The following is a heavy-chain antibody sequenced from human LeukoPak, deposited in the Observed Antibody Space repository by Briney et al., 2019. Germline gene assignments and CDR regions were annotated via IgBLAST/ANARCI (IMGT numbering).Heavy chain of an antibody. CDR1: GFTVSSNY. CDR3: ASLLYSGSPLIDY. CDR2: IYSGGST. D-gene: IGHD1-26*01. Sequence: GGSLRLSCAASGFTVSSNYMSWVRQAPGKGLEWVSVIYSGGSTYYTASVKGRFTISRDNSKNTLYLQMNSLRAEDTAVYYCASLLYSGSPLIDYWGQGTLVTVSS. J-gene: IGHJ4*02. V-gene: IGHV3-66*01.